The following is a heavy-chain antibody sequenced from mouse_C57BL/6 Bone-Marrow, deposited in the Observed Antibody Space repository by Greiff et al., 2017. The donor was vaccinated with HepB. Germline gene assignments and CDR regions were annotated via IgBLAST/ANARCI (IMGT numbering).Heavy chain of an antibody. Sequence: QVQLKESGAELVRPGTSVKVSCKASGYAFTNYLIEWVKQRPGQGLEWIGVINPGSGGTNYNEKFKGKATLTADKSSSTAYMQLSSLTSEDSAVYFCARGGDYSRWYFDVWGTGTTVTVSS. V-gene: IGHV1-54*01. CDR1: GYAFTNYL. D-gene: IGHD2-13*01. J-gene: IGHJ1*03. CDR2: INPGSGGT. CDR3: ARGGDYSRWYFDV.